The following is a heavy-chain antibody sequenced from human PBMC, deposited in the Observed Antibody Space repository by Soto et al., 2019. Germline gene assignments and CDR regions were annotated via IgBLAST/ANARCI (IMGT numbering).Heavy chain of an antibody. J-gene: IGHJ6*02. CDR3: ARGIAPVTYYYDSSGLWYGMDV. CDR2: INSDGSST. D-gene: IGHD3-22*01. V-gene: IGHV3-74*01. CDR1: GFTFSSYW. Sequence: GGSLRLSCEASGFTFSSYWMHWVRQAPGTELVWVSRINSDGSSTSYADSVKGRFTISRDNAKNTLYLQMNSLRAEDTAVYYCARGIAPVTYYYDSSGLWYGMDVWGQGTTVTVS.